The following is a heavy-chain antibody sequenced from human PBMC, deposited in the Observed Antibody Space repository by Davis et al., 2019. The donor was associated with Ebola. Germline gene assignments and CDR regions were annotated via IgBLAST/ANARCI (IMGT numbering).Heavy chain of an antibody. CDR3: VIITMT. Sequence: AASVKVSCKASGGTLSSYAISWVRQASGHGLKWMGVINPNDGTTTYAQEFRDRVTMTRDTSTSTVFLDMRNLAFDDTAVYYCVIITMTWGQGTLVTVSS. V-gene: IGHV1-18*01. J-gene: IGHJ5*01. CDR1: GGTLSSYA. CDR2: INPNDGTT.